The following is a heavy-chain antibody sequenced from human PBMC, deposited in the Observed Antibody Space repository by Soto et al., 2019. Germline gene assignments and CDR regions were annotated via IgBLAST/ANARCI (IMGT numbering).Heavy chain of an antibody. CDR2: ISAYNGNT. Sequence: EWMGWISAYNGNTNYAQKLQGRVTMTTDTSTSTAYMELRSLRSDDTAVYYFAREGSSSSLRYYYYYMDVWGKGTMVTVSS. D-gene: IGHD6-6*01. CDR3: AREGSSSSLRYYYYYMDV. V-gene: IGHV1-18*01. J-gene: IGHJ6*03.